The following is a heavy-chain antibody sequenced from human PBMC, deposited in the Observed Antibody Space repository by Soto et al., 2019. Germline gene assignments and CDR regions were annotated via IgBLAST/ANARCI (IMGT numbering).Heavy chain of an antibody. CDR2: ISYDGSNK. CDR3: ARDMDSGWYFDY. D-gene: IGHD6-19*01. CDR1: GFTFSSYA. Sequence: QVQLVESGGGVVQPGRSLRLSCAASGFTFSSYAMHWVRQAPGKGLEWVAVISYDGSNKYYADSVKGRFTISRDNSKNPLYLQMNSLRAEDTAVYYCARDMDSGWYFDYWGQGTLVTVSS. V-gene: IGHV3-30-3*01. J-gene: IGHJ4*02.